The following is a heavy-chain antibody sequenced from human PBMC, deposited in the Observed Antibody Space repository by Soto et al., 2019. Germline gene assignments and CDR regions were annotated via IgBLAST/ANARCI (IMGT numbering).Heavy chain of an antibody. J-gene: IGHJ4*02. D-gene: IGHD1-7*01. Sequence: EVQLAESGGNMVQPGGPLRLSCVASGFTFNNYDMHWVRQAPGKGLEYVSSISSNGGTTYYGNSVKGRFTISRDNSKNTLYLQMGSLRPEDMAVYYCVRRVSGNYDYWGQGTLVTVSS. CDR2: ISSNGGTT. V-gene: IGHV3-64*01. CDR3: VRRVSGNYDY. CDR1: GFTFNNYD.